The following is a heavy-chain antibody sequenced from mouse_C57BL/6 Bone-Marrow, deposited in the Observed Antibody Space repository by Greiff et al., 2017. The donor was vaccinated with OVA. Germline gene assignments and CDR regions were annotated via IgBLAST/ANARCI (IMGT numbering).Heavy chain of an antibody. V-gene: IGHV1-72*01. Sequence: QVQLQQPGAELVKPGASVKLSCKASGYTFTSYWMHWVKQRPGRGLEWIGRIDPNSGGTKYNEKFKSKATLTVDKPSSTAYMQLSSLTSEDSAVYYCARWDFLTTVVANWYFDVWGTGTTVTVSS. J-gene: IGHJ1*03. CDR3: ARWDFLTTVVANWYFDV. CDR1: GYTFTSYW. D-gene: IGHD1-1*01. CDR2: IDPNSGGT.